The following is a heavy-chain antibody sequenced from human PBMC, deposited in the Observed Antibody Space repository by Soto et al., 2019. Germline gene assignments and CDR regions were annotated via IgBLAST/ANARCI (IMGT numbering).Heavy chain of an antibody. Sequence: ASVKVSCKASGYTFTSYAMHWVRQAPGQRLEWMGWINAGNGNTKYSQKFQGRVTITRDTSASTAYMVLSSLRSEDTAVYYCARDLDSSGRYYFDYWGQGTLVTVSS. V-gene: IGHV1-3*01. CDR2: INAGNGNT. J-gene: IGHJ4*02. CDR1: GYTFTSYA. D-gene: IGHD3-22*01. CDR3: ARDLDSSGRYYFDY.